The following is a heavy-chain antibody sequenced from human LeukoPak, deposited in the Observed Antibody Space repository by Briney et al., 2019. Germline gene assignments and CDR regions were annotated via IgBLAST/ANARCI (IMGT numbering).Heavy chain of an antibody. CDR2: ISHTGSDT. V-gene: IGHV3-23*01. Sequence: SGGSLRLSCAASGFTFSSYAMSWVRQAPEKGLEWVSAISHTGSDTYYADSVKDRFSISRDNSKNTLYLQMNSLRAEDTALYYCAKRFYGSGSFYGDWGRGTLVTVSS. J-gene: IGHJ4*02. CDR1: GFTFSSYA. CDR3: AKRFYGSGSFYGD. D-gene: IGHD3-10*01.